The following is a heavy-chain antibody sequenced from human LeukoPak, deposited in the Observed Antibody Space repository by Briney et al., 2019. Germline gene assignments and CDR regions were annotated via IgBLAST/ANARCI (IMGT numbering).Heavy chain of an antibody. CDR3: ARVLVGATGAFGI. CDR1: GFTFSSYW. V-gene: IGHV3-20*04. Sequence: GGSLRLSCAASGFTFSSYWMHWVRQAPGKGLEWVSGINWNGGSTGYADSVKGRFTISRDNAKNSLYLQMNSLRAEDTALYYCARVLVGATGAFGIWGQGTMVTVSS. CDR2: INWNGGST. D-gene: IGHD1-26*01. J-gene: IGHJ3*02.